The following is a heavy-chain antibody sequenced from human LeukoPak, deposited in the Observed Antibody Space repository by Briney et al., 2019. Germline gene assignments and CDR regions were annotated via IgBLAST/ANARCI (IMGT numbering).Heavy chain of an antibody. V-gene: IGHV3-30*02. J-gene: IGHJ4*02. CDR2: IQYDGSNK. CDR1: GFTFSSYG. D-gene: IGHD6-19*01. CDR3: ARGPRYSSGPVDY. Sequence: PGGSLRLSCAASGFTFSSYGMHWVRQAPGKGLEWVAFIQYDGSNKYYADSVKGRFTISRDNSKNTLYLQMNSLRAEDTAVYYCARGPRYSSGPVDYWGQGTLVTVSS.